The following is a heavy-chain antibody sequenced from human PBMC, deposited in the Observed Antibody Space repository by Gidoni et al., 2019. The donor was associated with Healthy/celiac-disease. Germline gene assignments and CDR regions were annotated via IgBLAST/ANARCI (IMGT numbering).Heavy chain of an antibody. Sequence: QVQLQESGPGLVKPSETLSLTCTVSGGSISSYYWSWIRQPPGKGLEWIGYIYYSGSTNYNPSLKSRVTISVDTSKNQFSLKLSSVTAADTAVYYCARDGVQLSGMDVWGQGTTVTVSS. CDR2: IYYSGST. CDR3: ARDGVQLSGMDV. V-gene: IGHV4-59*01. CDR1: GGSISSYY. D-gene: IGHD5-18*01. J-gene: IGHJ6*02.